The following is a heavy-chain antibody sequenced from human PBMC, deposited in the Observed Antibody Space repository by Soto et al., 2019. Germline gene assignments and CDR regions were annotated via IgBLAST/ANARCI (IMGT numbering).Heavy chain of an antibody. V-gene: IGHV4-59*12. Sequence: PSETLSLTCTVSGGSISNYYWTWIRQPPGKGLEWIGYIYHSGSTYYNPSLKSRVTISVDRSKNQFSLKLSSVTAADTAVYYCARVPGPWGQGTLVTVS. CDR1: GGSISNYY. J-gene: IGHJ5*02. CDR2: IYHSGST. CDR3: ARVPGP.